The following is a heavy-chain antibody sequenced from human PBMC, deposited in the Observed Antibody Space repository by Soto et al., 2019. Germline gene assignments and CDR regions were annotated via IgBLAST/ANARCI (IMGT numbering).Heavy chain of an antibody. CDR2: INPNSGGT. Sequence: QVQLVQSGAEVKKPGASVKVSCKASGYTFTGYYMHWVRQAPGQGLEWMGWINPNSGGTNYAQKFEGWLTMTRDTSISTAYMEVSRLRSDDTAVYYCVVSRPGCPFCFDYWGQGTLVTVSS. CDR1: GYTFTGYY. D-gene: IGHD3-9*01. CDR3: VVSRPGCPFCFDY. J-gene: IGHJ4*02. V-gene: IGHV1-2*04.